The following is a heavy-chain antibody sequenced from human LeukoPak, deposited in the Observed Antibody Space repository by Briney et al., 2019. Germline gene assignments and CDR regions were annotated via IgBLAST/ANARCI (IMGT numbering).Heavy chain of an antibody. D-gene: IGHD3-22*01. CDR2: IYYSGST. CDR3: ASYDSSGFFDY. V-gene: IGHV4-59*11. CDR1: GGPISSHY. Sequence: PSETLSLTCTVSGGPISSHYWSWIRQPPGKGLEWIGYIYYSGSTNYNPSLKSRVTISVDTSKNQFSLKLSSVTAADTAVYYCASYDSSGFFDYWGQGTLVTVSS. J-gene: IGHJ4*02.